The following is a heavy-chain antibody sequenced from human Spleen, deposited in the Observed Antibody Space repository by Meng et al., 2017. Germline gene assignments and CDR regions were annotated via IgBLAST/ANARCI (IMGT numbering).Heavy chain of an antibody. J-gene: IGHJ4*02. V-gene: IGHV1-2*06. CDR3: ARDNDYGDY. D-gene: IGHD2-8*01. CDR1: GYTFTAYW. CDR2: IDPRSGDT. Sequence: ASVKVSCKPSGYTFTAYWLHWVRQAPGQGLDWMGRIDPRSGDTQYAQKFQGRVTMTRDTSISTAYMELSRLRSDDTAVYYCARDNDYGDYWGQGTLVTVSS.